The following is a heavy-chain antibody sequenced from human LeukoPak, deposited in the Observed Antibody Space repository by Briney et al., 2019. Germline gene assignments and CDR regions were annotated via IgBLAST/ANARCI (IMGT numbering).Heavy chain of an antibody. CDR2: ISYDGSNK. CDR1: GFTFSSYA. J-gene: IGHJ4*02. D-gene: IGHD5-18*01. V-gene: IGHV3-30-3*01. Sequence: PGRSLRLSCAASGFTFSSYAMHWVRQAPGKGLEWVAVISYDGSNKCYADSVKGRFTISRDNAKNSLYLQVNSLRAEDTAVYYCARAYRPPVTFDYWGQGTLVTVSS. CDR3: ARAYRPPVTFDY.